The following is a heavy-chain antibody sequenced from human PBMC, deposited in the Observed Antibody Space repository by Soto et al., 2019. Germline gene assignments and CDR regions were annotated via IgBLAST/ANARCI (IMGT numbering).Heavy chain of an antibody. D-gene: IGHD4-4*01. V-gene: IGHV3-74*01. CDR2: IKTDGSST. J-gene: IGHJ4*02. Sequence: GGSLRLSCAASVFTFSSYWMHWVRQAPGEGLVWVSRIKTDGSSTSYADSVKGRFTISRDNFRNTLYLQVNSLRAEDTAIYFCAKSRGDSWTTYFFDYWGQGALVTVSS. CDR1: VFTFSSYW. CDR3: AKSRGDSWTTYFFDY.